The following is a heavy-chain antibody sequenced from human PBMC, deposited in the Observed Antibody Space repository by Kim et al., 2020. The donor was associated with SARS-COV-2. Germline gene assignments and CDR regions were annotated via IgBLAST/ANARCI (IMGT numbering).Heavy chain of an antibody. CDR3: AKDLGIAVAGHIVRYYGMDV. J-gene: IGHJ6*02. CDR1: GFTFSSYG. Sequence: GGSLRLSCAASGFTFSSYGMHWVRQAPGKGLEWVAVISYDGSNKYYADSVKGRFTISRDNSKNTLYLQMNSLRAEDTAVYYCAKDLGIAVAGHIVRYYGMDVWGQGTTVTVSS. V-gene: IGHV3-30*18. D-gene: IGHD6-19*01. CDR2: ISYDGSNK.